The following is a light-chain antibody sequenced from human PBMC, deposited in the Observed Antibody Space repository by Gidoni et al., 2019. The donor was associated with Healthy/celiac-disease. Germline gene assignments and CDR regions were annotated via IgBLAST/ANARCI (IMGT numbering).Light chain of an antibody. CDR2: GNR. Sequence: QSVLTQPPSVSGAPGQRVTISCTGSSSNIGAGYDVHWYQQPTGTAPKLLIYGNRNRPSGVPDRFSGSKSGTSASLAITGLQAEDEADYYCQSYDSSLSGSWVFGGGTKLTVL. V-gene: IGLV1-40*01. J-gene: IGLJ3*02. CDR1: SSNIGAGYD. CDR3: QSYDSSLSGSWV.